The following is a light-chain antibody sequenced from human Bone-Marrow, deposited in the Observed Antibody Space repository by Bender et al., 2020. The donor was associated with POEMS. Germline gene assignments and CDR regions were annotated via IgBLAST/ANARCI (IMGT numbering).Light chain of an antibody. CDR1: SSDIGIYNL. CDR3: CSYVGNYAER. Sequence: QSALTQPASVSGSPGQSITISCTGTSSDIGIYNLVSWYQQHPGKAPKLMIYEGTERPSGVSNRFSGSKSDNTASLTISGLQAEDEADFYCCSYVGNYAERFGGGTKLTVL. J-gene: IGLJ2*01. V-gene: IGLV2-23*01. CDR2: EGT.